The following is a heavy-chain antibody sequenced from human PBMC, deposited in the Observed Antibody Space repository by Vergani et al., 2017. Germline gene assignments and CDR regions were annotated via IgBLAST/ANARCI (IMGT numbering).Heavy chain of an antibody. Sequence: EVQLVQSGAEVKKPGEALKIPCKGFGYSFTSYWIGWVRQMPGKGLEWMGNIYPGDSDTRYSPSLQGQVTISADKSISTAYLQWRSLKASDTAMYYCARQDPYNMDVWGKGTTVTVSS. J-gene: IGHJ6*03. CDR1: GYSFTSYW. CDR3: ARQDPYNMDV. V-gene: IGHV5-51*01. CDR2: IYPGDSDT.